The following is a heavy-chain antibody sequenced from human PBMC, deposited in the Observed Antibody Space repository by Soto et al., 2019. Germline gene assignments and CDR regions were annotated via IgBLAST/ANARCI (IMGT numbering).Heavy chain of an antibody. V-gene: IGHV3-23*01. CDR3: AKDLRPYSNYYYYGMDV. J-gene: IGHJ6*02. D-gene: IGHD4-4*01. Sequence: GGSLRLSCAASGFTFSSYAMSWVRQAPGKGLEWDSAISGSGGSTYYADSVKGRFTISRDNSKNTLYLQMNSLRAEDTAVYYCAKDLRPYSNYYYYGMDVWGQGTTVTVYS. CDR2: ISGSGGST. CDR1: GFTFSSYA.